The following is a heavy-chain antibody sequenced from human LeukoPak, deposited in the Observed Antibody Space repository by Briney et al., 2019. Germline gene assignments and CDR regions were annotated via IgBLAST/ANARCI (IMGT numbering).Heavy chain of an antibody. CDR3: AKGGASSYYFDY. D-gene: IGHD6-6*01. CDR2: IRYDGSNK. V-gene: IGHV3-30*02. CDR1: GFTFSTYG. J-gene: IGHJ4*02. Sequence: GGSLRLSCAASGFTFSTYGMHWVRQGPGKGLEWVAFIRYDGSNKYYADSVKGRFTISRDTSKNTLYLQMNSLRAEDTALYYCAKGGASSYYFDYWGQGTLVTVSS.